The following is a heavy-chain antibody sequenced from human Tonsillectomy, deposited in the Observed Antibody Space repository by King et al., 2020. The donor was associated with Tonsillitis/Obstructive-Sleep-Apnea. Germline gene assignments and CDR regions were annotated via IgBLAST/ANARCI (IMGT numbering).Heavy chain of an antibody. D-gene: IGHD4-17*01. Sequence: VQLQESGPGLVKPSETLSLTCTVSGGSISSYYWSWIRQPPGKGLECIGYIYYTGSTNYNPSLKSRVTIPVDTSKNQFSLKLTSVTAADPAVYYCARVGIYPVTTSRYFDLWGRGTLVTVSS. CDR1: GGSISSYY. CDR3: ARVGIYPVTTSRYFDL. CDR2: IYYTGST. V-gene: IGHV4-59*01. J-gene: IGHJ2*01.